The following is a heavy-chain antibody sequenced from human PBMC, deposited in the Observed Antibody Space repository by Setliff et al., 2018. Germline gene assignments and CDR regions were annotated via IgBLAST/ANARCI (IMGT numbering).Heavy chain of an antibody. V-gene: IGHV3-33*01. CDR2: IWYDGSNK. Sequence: PGESLKISCAASGFTFNNFAMHWVRQAPGKGLEWVAVIWYDGSNKYYADSVKGRFTISRDNSKNILYLQMNSLRAEDTALYYCARQATDYWGQGTLVTVSS. CDR3: ARQATDY. CDR1: GFTFNNFA. J-gene: IGHJ4*02.